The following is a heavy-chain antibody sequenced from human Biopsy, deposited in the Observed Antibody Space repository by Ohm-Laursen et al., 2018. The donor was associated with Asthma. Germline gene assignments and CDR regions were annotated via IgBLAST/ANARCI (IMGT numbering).Heavy chain of an antibody. D-gene: IGHD6-13*01. CDR3: ARGQKSAGDRWFDP. Sequence: ASVKVSCKAFGYTFIGCHIHWMRQAPGQGLEWMGRINPNRGGTNYAQKFQGRVTMTRDTSISTAYMEVSRLRSDDTAVYYCARGQKSAGDRWFDPWGQGTLVTVSS. CDR2: INPNRGGT. J-gene: IGHJ5*02. V-gene: IGHV1-2*06. CDR1: GYTFIGCH.